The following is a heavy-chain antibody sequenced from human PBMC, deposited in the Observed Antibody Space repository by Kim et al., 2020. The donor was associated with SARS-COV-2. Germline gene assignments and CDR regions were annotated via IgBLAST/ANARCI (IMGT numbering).Heavy chain of an antibody. J-gene: IGHJ6*02. CDR2: IYYSGGT. D-gene: IGHD3-10*01. Sequence: SETLSLTCTVSGGSLTSGSYYWGWIRHPPGKGLEWVGTIYYSGGTYYNPSLKSRVTISVDTSKNQFSLKVTSVTAADTAVYYCVSFGNYYFYNMDVWGQG. CDR1: GGSLTSGSYY. V-gene: IGHV4-39*01. CDR3: VSFGNYYFYNMDV.